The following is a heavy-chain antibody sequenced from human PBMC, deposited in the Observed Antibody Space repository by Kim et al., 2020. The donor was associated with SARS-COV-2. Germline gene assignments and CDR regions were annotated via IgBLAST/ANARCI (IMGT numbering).Heavy chain of an antibody. V-gene: IGHV3-9*01. CDR2: ISWNSGSI. D-gene: IGHD2-2*01. Sequence: GGSLRLSCAASGFTFDDYAMHWVRQAPGKGLEWVSGISWNSGSIGYADSVKGRFTISRDNAKNSLYLQMNSLRAEDTALYYCAKDKAHIVVVPAAKGLYYYYGMDVWGQGTTVTVSS. CDR1: GFTFDDYA. J-gene: IGHJ6*02. CDR3: AKDKAHIVVVPAAKGLYYYYGMDV.